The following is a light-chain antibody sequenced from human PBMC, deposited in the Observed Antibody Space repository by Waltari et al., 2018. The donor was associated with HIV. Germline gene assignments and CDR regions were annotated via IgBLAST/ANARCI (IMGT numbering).Light chain of an antibody. CDR2: GNN. V-gene: IGLV1-40*01. CDR3: QSYDSSLGGSV. J-gene: IGLJ3*02. CDR1: SPNIGASPRFD. Sequence: QSVLTQPPSVSGAPGQRVTISCTGSSPNIGASPRFDVHWYQQLPGTAPKLLIYGNNNRPSGVPDRFSGSKSGTSASLAITGLQAEDEADYYCQSYDSSLGGSVFGGGTKLTVL.